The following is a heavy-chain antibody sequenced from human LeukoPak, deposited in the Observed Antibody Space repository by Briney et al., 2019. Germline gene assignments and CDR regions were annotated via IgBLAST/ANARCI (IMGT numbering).Heavy chain of an antibody. CDR3: ARDPDNWNDGRAFDI. CDR2: ISETGGST. V-gene: IGHV3-23*01. Sequence: GGSLRLSCAASGFTFSSYAMSWVRQAPGKGLEWVSSISETGGSTYYADSVKGRFTISRDNAKNSLYLQMNSLRAEDTAVYYCARDPDNWNDGRAFDIWGQGTMVTVSS. D-gene: IGHD1-1*01. CDR1: GFTFSSYA. J-gene: IGHJ3*02.